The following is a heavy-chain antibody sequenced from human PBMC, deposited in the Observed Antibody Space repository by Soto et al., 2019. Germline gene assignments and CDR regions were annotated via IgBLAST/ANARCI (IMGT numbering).Heavy chain of an antibody. CDR1: GGSISSYY. CDR2: IYYSGST. V-gene: IGHV4-59*01. Sequence: QVQLQESGPGLVKPSETLSLTCTVSGGSISSYYWSWIRQPPGKGLEWIGYIYYSGSTNYNPSLKSRVTISVDTYKHPVALKLSSVTAAETAVYYCARPHGGSSGWDNGFDPWCQGTLVTVSS. CDR3: ARPHGGSSGWDNGFDP. J-gene: IGHJ5*02. D-gene: IGHD6-25*01.